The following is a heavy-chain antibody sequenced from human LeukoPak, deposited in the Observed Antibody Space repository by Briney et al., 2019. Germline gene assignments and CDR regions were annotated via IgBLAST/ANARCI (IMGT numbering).Heavy chain of an antibody. J-gene: IGHJ4*02. CDR2: INPNSGGT. CDR3: ARDNPYSRGGFFDY. V-gene: IGHV1-2*02. CDR1: GYTFTGYY. D-gene: IGHD6-19*01. Sequence: ASVKVSCKASGYTFTGYYMHWVRQAPGQGLEWMGWINPNSGGTNYAQKFQGRVTMTRDTSISTAYMELSRLRSDDTAVYYCARDNPYSRGGFFDYGAREPLVTVSS.